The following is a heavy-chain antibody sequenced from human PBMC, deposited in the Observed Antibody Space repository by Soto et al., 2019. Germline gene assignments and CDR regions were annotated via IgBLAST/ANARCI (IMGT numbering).Heavy chain of an antibody. CDR2: IKSKTDGGTT. V-gene: IGHV3-15*07. J-gene: IGHJ4*02. CDR3: TTDPVTMIVVVPSSG. Sequence: EVQLVESGGGLVKPGGSLRLSCAASGFTFSNAWMNWVRQAPGKGLEWVGRIKSKTDGGTTDYAAPVKGRFPISRDDSKNTLYLQMNSLKTEDTAVYYCTTDPVTMIVVVPSSGWGQGTLVTVSS. D-gene: IGHD3-22*01. CDR1: GFTFSNAW.